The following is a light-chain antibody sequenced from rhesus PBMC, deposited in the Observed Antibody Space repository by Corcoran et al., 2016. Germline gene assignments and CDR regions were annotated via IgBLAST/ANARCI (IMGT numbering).Light chain of an antibody. V-gene: IGKV4-1*01. CDR1: QSLLYSSNNKNY. J-gene: IGKJ2*01. Sequence: DIVMTQSPDSLAVSLGERVTINCKSSQSLLYSSNNKNYLAWYQQKPGRAPKLLIYGASTRESGFPNRFRGSGSGTDFTLTISGLQAEDVAVYYCQQYYSSPLSFGQGTKVEIK. CDR3: QQYYSSPLS. CDR2: GAS.